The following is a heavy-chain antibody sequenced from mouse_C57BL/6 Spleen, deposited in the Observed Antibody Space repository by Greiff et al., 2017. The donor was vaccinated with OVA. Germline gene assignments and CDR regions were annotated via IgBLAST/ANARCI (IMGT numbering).Heavy chain of an antibody. CDR2: IDPNSGGT. V-gene: IGHV1-72*01. D-gene: IGHD2-4*01. CDR1: GYTFTSYW. J-gene: IGHJ3*01. Sequence: QVQLQQPGAELVKPGASVKLSCKASGYTFTSYWMHWVKQRPGRGLEWIGRIDPNSGGTKYNEKFKSKATLNVDKPSSTAYMQLSSLTSEDSAVYYCARHDYDGPWFAYWGQGTLVTVSA. CDR3: ARHDYDGPWFAY.